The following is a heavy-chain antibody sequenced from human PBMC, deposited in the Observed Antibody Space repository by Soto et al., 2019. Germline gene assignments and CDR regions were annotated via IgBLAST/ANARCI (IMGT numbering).Heavy chain of an antibody. V-gene: IGHV3-30*18. J-gene: IGHJ6*03. D-gene: IGHD2-2*03. CDR1: GFTFSSYG. CDR3: AKEILDIVVVPAAMSDPEPYYYYYYMDV. Sequence: GGSLRLSCAASGFTFSSYGMHWVRQAPGKGLEWVAVISYDGSNKYYADSVKGRFTISRDNSKNTLYLQMNSLRAEDTAVYYCAKEILDIVVVPAAMSDPEPYYYYYYMDVWGKGTTVTVSS. CDR2: ISYDGSNK.